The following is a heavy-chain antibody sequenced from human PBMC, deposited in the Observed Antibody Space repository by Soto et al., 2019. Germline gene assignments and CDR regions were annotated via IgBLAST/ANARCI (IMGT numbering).Heavy chain of an antibody. Sequence: PGGSLRLSCTASEFTFGDYAMSWFRQAPGKGLEWVGFIRSKAYGGTTEYAASVKGRFTISRDDSKSIAYLQMNSLKTEDTAVYYCTREVVDTLLYYGMGVWGQGTTVT. V-gene: IGHV3-49*03. CDR1: EFTFGDYA. J-gene: IGHJ6*02. CDR3: TREVVDTLLYYGMGV. D-gene: IGHD5-18*01. CDR2: IRSKAYGGTT.